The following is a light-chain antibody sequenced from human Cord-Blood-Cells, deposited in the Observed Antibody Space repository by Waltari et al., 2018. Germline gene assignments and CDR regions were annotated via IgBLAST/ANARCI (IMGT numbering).Light chain of an antibody. CDR1: QSVSSY. V-gene: IGKV3-11*01. CDR2: DAS. CDR3: QQRSIWPPVT. Sequence: EMVLTQSPATLSLSPAYRATLSCRARQSVSSYSSWYQQKPGQAPRLLIHDASNRPTGIPARFSGSGSGTDFTLTISSLEHAEFVVYYCQQRSIWPPVTFGGGTKVEIK. J-gene: IGKJ4*01.